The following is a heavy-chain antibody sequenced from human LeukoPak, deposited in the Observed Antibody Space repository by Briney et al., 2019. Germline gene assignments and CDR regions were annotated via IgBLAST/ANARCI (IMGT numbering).Heavy chain of an antibody. CDR1: GYTLTELS. D-gene: IGHD3-3*01. V-gene: IGHV1-24*01. J-gene: IGHJ4*02. Sequence: GASVKVSCKVSGYTLTELSMHWVRQAPGKGLEWMGGFDPEDGETIYAQKFQGRVTMTEDTSTDTAYMELSSLRSEDTAVYYCATVGLRLLEEEDDYWGQGTLVTVSS. CDR3: ATVGLRLLEEEDDY. CDR2: FDPEDGET.